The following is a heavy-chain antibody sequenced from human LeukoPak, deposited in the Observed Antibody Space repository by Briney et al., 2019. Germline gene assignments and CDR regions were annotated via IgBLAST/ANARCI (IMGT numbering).Heavy chain of an antibody. D-gene: IGHD3-9*01. CDR1: GGTFSSYA. Sequence: SVKVSCNASGGTFSSYAISWVRQAPGQGLEWMGRIIPILGIANYAQKFQGRVTITADKSTSTAYMELSSLRSEDTAVYYCAREGYYDILTVVGTFDYWGQGTLVTVSS. CDR2: IIPILGIA. V-gene: IGHV1-69*04. J-gene: IGHJ4*02. CDR3: AREGYYDILTVVGTFDY.